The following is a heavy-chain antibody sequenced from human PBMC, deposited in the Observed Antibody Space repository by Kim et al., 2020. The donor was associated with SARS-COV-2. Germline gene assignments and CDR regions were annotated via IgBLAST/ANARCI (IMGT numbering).Heavy chain of an antibody. J-gene: IGHJ4*02. Sequence: SETLYLTCTVSGGSVSSGSYYWSWIRQPPGKGLEWIGYIYYSGSTNYNPSLKSRVTISVDTSKNQFSLKLSSVTAADTAVYYCARVKYYDILTGYIYYFDYWGQGTLVTVSS. D-gene: IGHD3-9*01. V-gene: IGHV4-61*01. CDR2: IYYSGST. CDR3: ARVKYYDILTGYIYYFDY. CDR1: GGSVSSGSYY.